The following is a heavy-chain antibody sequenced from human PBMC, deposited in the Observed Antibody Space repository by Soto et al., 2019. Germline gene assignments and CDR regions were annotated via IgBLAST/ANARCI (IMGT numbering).Heavy chain of an antibody. Sequence: SETLSLTCTVSGGSISSGGYYWSWIRQHPGKGLEWIGYIYYSGSTYYNPSLKSRVTISVDTSKNQFSLKLSSVTAADTAVYYCASGHYYGSGSYYSRAFDIWGQGTMVTVS. CDR3: ASGHYYGSGSYYSRAFDI. V-gene: IGHV4-31*03. CDR2: IYYSGST. CDR1: GGSISSGGYY. D-gene: IGHD3-10*01. J-gene: IGHJ3*02.